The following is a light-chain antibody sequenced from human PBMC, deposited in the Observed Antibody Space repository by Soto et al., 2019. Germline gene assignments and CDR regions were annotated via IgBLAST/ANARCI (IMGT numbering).Light chain of an antibody. V-gene: IGKV3-20*01. Sequence: EIVLTQSPGTLSLSPGERATLSCRASQSVSSSYLAWYQQKPGQAPRLLIYGACSRATGVPDRFTGSGSGTDFTLTISRLEPEDFAVYYCQHYVNSPFTCGQGTRL. J-gene: IGKJ5*01. CDR1: QSVSSSY. CDR2: GAC. CDR3: QHYVNSPFT.